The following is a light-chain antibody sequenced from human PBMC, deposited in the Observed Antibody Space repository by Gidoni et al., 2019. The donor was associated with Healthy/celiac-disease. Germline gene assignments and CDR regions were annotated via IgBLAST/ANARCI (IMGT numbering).Light chain of an antibody. J-gene: IGKJ5*01. CDR3: QQYNNWPPIT. V-gene: IGKV3-15*01. CDR2: GAS. CDR1: QSVSSN. Sequence: EIVMTQSPATLSVSPGERATLSCRASQSVSSNLAWSQQKPGQAPRLLFYGASTRSTGIPARFSGSGSGTEFTLTISSLQSEDFAVYYCQQYNNWPPITFGQGTRLEIK.